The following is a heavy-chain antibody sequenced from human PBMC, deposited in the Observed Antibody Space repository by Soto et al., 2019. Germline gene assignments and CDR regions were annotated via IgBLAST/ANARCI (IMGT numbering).Heavy chain of an antibody. V-gene: IGHV1-2*02. CDR2: INPNNDGT. J-gene: IGHJ4*02. Sequence: ASVKVSCKASGNTFIGYYIHWARQAPGQGLEWMGWINPNNDGTTYGEKFQGRVTMTRDTSTSTAYMELSRLRSDDTAVYYCARDLGGSRDSWGQGTLVTVSS. CDR3: ARDLGGSRDS. D-gene: IGHD1-26*01. CDR1: GNTFIGYY.